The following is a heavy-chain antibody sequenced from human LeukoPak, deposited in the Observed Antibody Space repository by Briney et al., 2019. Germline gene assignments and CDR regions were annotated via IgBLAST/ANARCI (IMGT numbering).Heavy chain of an antibody. CDR3: SRERFYGMDV. V-gene: IGHV3-48*02. Sequence: PGGSLRLSCAASGFSFVRYSMDWVRQAPGKGLAWIAYISDDGRTKYYADSVKGRFTISRDNDNDSVFLEMNSLRNEDTAVYYCSRERFYGMDVWGQGTTVSVTS. CDR2: ISDDGRTK. D-gene: IGHD3-16*01. CDR1: GFSFVRYS. J-gene: IGHJ6*02.